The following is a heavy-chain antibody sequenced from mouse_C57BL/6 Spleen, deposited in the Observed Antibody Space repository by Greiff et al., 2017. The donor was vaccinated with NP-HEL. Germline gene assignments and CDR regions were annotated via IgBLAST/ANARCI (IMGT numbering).Heavy chain of an antibody. CDR3: ARSISREYDPLPLAY. CDR2: IDPSDSYT. Sequence: QVQLQQPGAELVMPGASVKLSCKASGYTFTSYWMHWVKQRPGQGLEWIGEIDPSDSYTNYNQKFKGKSTLTVDKSSSTAYMQLSSLTSEDSAVYYCARSISREYDPLPLAYWGQGTLVTVSA. V-gene: IGHV1-69*01. CDR1: GYTFTSYW. J-gene: IGHJ3*01. D-gene: IGHD2-4*01.